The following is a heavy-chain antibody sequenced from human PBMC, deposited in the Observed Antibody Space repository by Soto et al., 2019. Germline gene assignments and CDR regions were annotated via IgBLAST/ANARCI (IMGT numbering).Heavy chain of an antibody. CDR1: GFTFSSFW. CDR2: INTDGSST. CDR3: EKRGVDTVGLSY. J-gene: IGHJ4*02. V-gene: IGHV3-74*01. Sequence: EVQLVESGGGLVQPGGSLRLSCAVSGFTFSSFWMHWVRQAPGEGLVWVSRINTDGSSTSYADSVKGRFTISRDNAKNTLYLQMNSLRVEDTAMYYCEKRGVDTVGLSYWGQGPLVTVSS. D-gene: IGHD3-10*01.